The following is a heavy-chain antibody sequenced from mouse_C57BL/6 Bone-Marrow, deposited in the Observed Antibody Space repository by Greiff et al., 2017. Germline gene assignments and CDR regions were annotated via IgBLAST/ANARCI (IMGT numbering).Heavy chain of an antibody. CDR1: GFNIKDYY. CDR3: TTCKYIVDAIDY. Sequence: LVESGAELVRPGASVKLSCTASGFNIKDYYMHWVKQRTEQGLEWIGRIDPEDGDTDYAPKFQGKATITADTSSNTAYLQRSSLTSEHTACYNCTTCKYIVDAIDYGGQGTSVTVSS. CDR2: IDPEDGDT. D-gene: IGHD1-3*01. V-gene: IGHV14-1*01. J-gene: IGHJ4*01.